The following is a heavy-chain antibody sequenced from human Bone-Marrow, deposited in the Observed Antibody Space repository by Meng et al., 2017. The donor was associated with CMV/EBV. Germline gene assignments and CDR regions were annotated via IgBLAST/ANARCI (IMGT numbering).Heavy chain of an antibody. J-gene: IGHJ4*02. V-gene: IGHV4-34*01. Sequence: QVPCKQWAAGLLKPSGTLSPTCSVYGGSCSGYYGSWIRQPPGKGLEWIGEINHSGSTNYNPSLKSRVTISVDTSKNQFSLKLSSVTAADTAVYYCARGRTAAGATTTTFDYWGQGTLVTVSS. D-gene: IGHD6-13*01. CDR2: INHSGST. CDR3: ARGRTAAGATTTTFDY. CDR1: GGSCSGYY.